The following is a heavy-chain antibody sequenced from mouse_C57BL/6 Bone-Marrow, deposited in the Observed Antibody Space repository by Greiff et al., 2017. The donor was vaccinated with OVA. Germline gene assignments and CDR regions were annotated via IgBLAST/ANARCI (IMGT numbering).Heavy chain of an antibody. J-gene: IGHJ2*01. Sequence: EVQGVESGGGLVKPGGSLKLSCAASGFTFSSYAMSWVRQTPEKRLEWVATISDGGSYTYYPDNVKGRFTISRDNAKNNLYLQMSHLKSEDTAMYYCASIEDYFDYWGQGTTLTVSS. D-gene: IGHD2-12*01. CDR1: GFTFSSYA. CDR3: ASIEDYFDY. V-gene: IGHV5-4*01. CDR2: ISDGGSYT.